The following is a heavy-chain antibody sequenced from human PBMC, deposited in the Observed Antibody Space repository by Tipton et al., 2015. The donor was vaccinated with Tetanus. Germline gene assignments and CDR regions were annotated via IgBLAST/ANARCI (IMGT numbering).Heavy chain of an antibody. CDR2: VNPSGGVT. V-gene: IGHV1-46*01. Sequence: QLVQSGAEMEKPGASLKLSCKTSGYTFTSYLVHWVRQAPGRGLEWMGLVNPSGGVTTYAQNFKGRPILTKDTSTSTVTMQLASLRSDDTAVYYCARERGNRANAFDVWGPGTKVTVSS. CDR3: ARERGNRANAFDV. J-gene: IGHJ3*01. CDR1: GYTFTSYL. D-gene: IGHD3-16*01.